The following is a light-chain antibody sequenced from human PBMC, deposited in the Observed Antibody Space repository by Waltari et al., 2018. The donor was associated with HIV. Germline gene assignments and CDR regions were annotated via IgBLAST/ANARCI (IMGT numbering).Light chain of an antibody. Sequence: QSALTQPRSVSGSPGQSVTISCTGTNSDVGSYKYVSWYQQHRGKAPKLMIYDVSNRGSGFPERFSGSKSGDTASLTISGFQAEDEGDYYCCSYATRYTWVFGGGTKLTVL. V-gene: IGLV2-11*01. CDR3: CSYATRYTWV. J-gene: IGLJ3*02. CDR2: DVS. CDR1: NSDVGSYKY.